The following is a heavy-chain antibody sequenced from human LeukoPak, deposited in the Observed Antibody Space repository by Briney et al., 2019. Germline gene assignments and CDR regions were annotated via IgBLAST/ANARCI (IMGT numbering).Heavy chain of an antibody. Sequence: GGSLRLSCAASGVTFSSYGMHWVRQAPGKGLEWVAVIWYDGSNKYYADSVKGRFTISRDNSKNTLYLQMNSLRAEDTAVYYCARDRGLMVTLDYWGQGALVTVSS. CDR2: IWYDGSNK. V-gene: IGHV3-33*01. CDR3: ARDRGLMVTLDY. CDR1: GVTFSSYG. D-gene: IGHD5-18*01. J-gene: IGHJ4*02.